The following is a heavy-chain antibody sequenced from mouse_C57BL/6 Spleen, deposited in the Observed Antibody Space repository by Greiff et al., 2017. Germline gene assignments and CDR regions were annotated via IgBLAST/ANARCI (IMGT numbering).Heavy chain of an antibody. CDR3: ARPRYYGSSYGYAMDY. J-gene: IGHJ4*01. V-gene: IGHV5-17*01. CDR2: ISNGSSTI. CDR1: GFTFSDYG. Sequence: DVKLQESGGGLVKPGGSLKLSCAASGFTFSDYGMHWVRQAPEKGLEWVAYISNGSSTIYYAATVKGRFTISRDNAKNTLFLQMTSLRSEDTAMYYCARPRYYGSSYGYAMDYWGQGTSVTVSS. D-gene: IGHD1-1*01.